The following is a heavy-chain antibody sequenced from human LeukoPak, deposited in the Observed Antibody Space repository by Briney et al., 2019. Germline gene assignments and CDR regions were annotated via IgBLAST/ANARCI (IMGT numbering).Heavy chain of an antibody. Sequence: GGSLRLSCAASGFTFSIYAMNWVRQAPGKGLEWVSGISGSGGSTYYADSVKGRFTISRDNSKNTLYLQMNSLRAEDTAVYHCAKGRKSYYYGMDVWGQGTTATVSS. CDR1: GFTFSIYA. J-gene: IGHJ6*02. V-gene: IGHV3-23*01. CDR3: AKGRKSYYYGMDV. CDR2: ISGSGGST.